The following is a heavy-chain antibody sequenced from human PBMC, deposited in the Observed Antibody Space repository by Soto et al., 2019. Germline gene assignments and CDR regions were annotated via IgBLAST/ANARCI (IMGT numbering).Heavy chain of an antibody. CDR2: ISSSSTYI. D-gene: IGHD2-2*01. J-gene: IGHJ4*02. CDR3: ARNLGRYAVDY. Sequence: EVQLVESAGGLVKPGGSLRLSCAASGFTFSSYSMNWVRQAPGKGLEWVSAISSSSTYIYYADSVKGRLTISRDNAKNSLYLQMNSLRAEDTAVYYCARNLGRYAVDYWGQGTLVTVSS. CDR1: GFTFSSYS. V-gene: IGHV3-21*01.